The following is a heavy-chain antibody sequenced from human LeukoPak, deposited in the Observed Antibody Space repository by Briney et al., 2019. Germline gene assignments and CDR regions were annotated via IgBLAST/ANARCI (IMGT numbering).Heavy chain of an antibody. J-gene: IGHJ3*02. Sequence: PSETLSLTCAVSGYSISSGYYWGWIRQPPGKGLEWIGSIYQSGSTYYNPSLKSRVTISVDTSKNQFSLKLGSVTAADTAVYYCARLAQAWELLSRGAFYIWGQGTMVTVSS. V-gene: IGHV4-38-2*01. CDR3: ARLAQAWELLSRGAFYI. CDR1: GYSISSGYY. CDR2: IYQSGST. D-gene: IGHD1-26*01.